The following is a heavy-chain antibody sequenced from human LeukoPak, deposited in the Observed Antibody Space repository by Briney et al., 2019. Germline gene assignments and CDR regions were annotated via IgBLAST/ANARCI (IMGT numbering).Heavy chain of an antibody. CDR2: ISGDGNIK. CDR1: GFTFTTYS. J-gene: IGHJ3*02. Sequence: GGSLRLSCAASGFTFTTYSMHWVRQAPGKGLEWVAVISGDGNIKWTADSVKGRFTISRDNSKNTLYLQMNSLRAGDTAVYYCARTYDFGRGPPGDAFDNWGQGTLVTVPS. V-gene: IGHV3-30-3*01. CDR3: ARTYDFGRGPPGDAFDN. D-gene: IGHD3-3*01.